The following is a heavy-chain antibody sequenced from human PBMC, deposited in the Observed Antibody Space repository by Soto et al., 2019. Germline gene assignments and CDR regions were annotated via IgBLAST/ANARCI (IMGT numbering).Heavy chain of an antibody. J-gene: IGHJ5*02. CDR2: INHSGTT. V-gene: IGHV4-34*01. CDR3: ASHVLQYNWMDP. CDR1: GGSFSGFY. D-gene: IGHD1-1*01. Sequence: QVQLQQWGAGLLEPSETLSLTCGISGGSFSGFYWSWIRQSPGKGLEWIGEINHSGTTHYNPSLESRVNIWIDTSKAQFCLNVNSVTAADTAIYYCASHVLQYNWMDPWGQGTLVSVSS.